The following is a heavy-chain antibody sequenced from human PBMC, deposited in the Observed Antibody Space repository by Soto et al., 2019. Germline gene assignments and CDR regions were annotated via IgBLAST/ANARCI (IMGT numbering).Heavy chain of an antibody. Sequence: QVQLVQSGAEVRKPGSSVKVSCKASGDTFMYYAFTWVRQAPGQGLEWVGQASPVFGTTNHAQKFQGRFTCTADESTSTSYMGLRRLRFEDTAVYFCARTDRAASRPTASDLWGKGTMVTVSS. CDR3: ARTDRAASRPTASDL. CDR1: GDTFMYYA. V-gene: IGHV1-69*01. J-gene: IGHJ3*01. CDR2: ASPVFGTT. D-gene: IGHD6-13*01.